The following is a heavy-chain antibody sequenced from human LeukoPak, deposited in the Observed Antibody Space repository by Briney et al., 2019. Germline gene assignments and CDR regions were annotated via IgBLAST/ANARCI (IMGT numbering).Heavy chain of an antibody. D-gene: IGHD3-10*01. V-gene: IGHV4-39*01. Sequence: PSETLSLTCTVSGGSISSSSYYWGWIRQPPGKGLEWIGSIYYSGSTYYNPSLKSRVTISVDTSKNQFSLTLSSVTAADTAVYYCAGILYGSGSYYTEYYFDYWGQGTLVTVSS. CDR2: IYYSGST. CDR3: AGILYGSGSYYTEYYFDY. CDR1: GGSISSSSYY. J-gene: IGHJ4*02.